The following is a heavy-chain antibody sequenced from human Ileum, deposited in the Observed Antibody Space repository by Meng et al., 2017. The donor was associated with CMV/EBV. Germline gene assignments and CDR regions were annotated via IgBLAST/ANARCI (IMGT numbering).Heavy chain of an antibody. D-gene: IGHD3-3*01. V-gene: IGHV3-30*04. CDR3: ARESTIFGVVTLTIPIDAFDI. J-gene: IGHJ3*02. CDR1: GFTLSRYT. CDR2: TSYDGNKD. Sequence: GESRKISCAASGFTLSRYTMHWVRQAPGKGLEWVAVTSYDGNKDWYADSVKGRFTISRDNSKDTLYLQMNSLTREDTGVYYCARESTIFGVVTLTIPIDAFDIWGEGTMVTVSS.